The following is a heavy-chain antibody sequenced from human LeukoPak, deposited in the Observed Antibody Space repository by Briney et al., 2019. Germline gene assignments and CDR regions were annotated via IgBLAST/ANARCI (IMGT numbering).Heavy chain of an antibody. D-gene: IGHD3-3*01. CDR1: GGSISSSSYY. V-gene: IGHV4-39*01. Sequence: ASETLSLTCTVSGGSISSSSYYWGWIRQPPGKGLEWIGSIYYSGSTYYHPSLKSRVTISVDTSKHQFSLTPSSVTASDTAVYYCARSYYDFWSGYLGGAEYFQHWGQGTLVTVSS. CDR2: IYYSGST. J-gene: IGHJ1*01. CDR3: ARSYYDFWSGYLGGAEYFQH.